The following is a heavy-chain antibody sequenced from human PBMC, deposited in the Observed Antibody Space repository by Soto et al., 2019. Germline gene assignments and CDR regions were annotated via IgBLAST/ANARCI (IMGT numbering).Heavy chain of an antibody. D-gene: IGHD3-10*01. CDR1: GGSKSSYY. J-gene: IGHJ6*02. CDR3: ARRGYGPGFPYYYGMDV. Sequence: PSETLSLTCTVSGGSKSSYYWSWIRQPPGKGLEWIGYIYYSGSTNYNPSLTSRVTMSVDTPKNQFSLKLSSVTAADTAVYYCARRGYGPGFPYYYGMDVWGQGTTVTVSS. V-gene: IGHV4-59*01. CDR2: IYYSGST.